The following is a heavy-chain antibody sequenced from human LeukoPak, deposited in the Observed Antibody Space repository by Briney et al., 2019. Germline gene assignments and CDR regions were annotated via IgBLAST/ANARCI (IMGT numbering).Heavy chain of an antibody. Sequence: PGRSLRLSCAASGFTFDDYAMHWVRQAPGKGLEWVSGISWNSGSIGYADSVKGRFTISRDNAKNSLYLQMNSLRAEDTALYYCAKARGSGSYYNFDYWGQGTLVTVSS. V-gene: IGHV3-9*01. CDR2: ISWNSGSI. D-gene: IGHD3-10*01. CDR3: AKARGSGSYYNFDY. J-gene: IGHJ4*02. CDR1: GFTFDDYA.